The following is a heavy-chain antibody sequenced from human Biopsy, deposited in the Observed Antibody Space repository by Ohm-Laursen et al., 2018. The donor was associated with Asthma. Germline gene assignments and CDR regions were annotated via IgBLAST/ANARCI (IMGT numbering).Heavy chain of an antibody. CDR1: GVSIRSYY. V-gene: IGHV4-59*01. CDR3: AGFCSGGNCPDH. CDR2: IHYSGST. J-gene: IGHJ4*02. D-gene: IGHD2-15*01. Sequence: TLSLTCTVSGVSIRSYYWTWIRQPPGKGLEWIGNIHYSGSTYSNPSLKNRVTISVDTSKKQISLRLSSVIAADTAVYYCAGFCSGGNCPDHWGQGTLVTVSS.